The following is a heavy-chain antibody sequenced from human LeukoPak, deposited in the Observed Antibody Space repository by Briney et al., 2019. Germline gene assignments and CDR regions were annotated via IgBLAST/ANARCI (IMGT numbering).Heavy chain of an antibody. CDR1: GFTFSSYG. CDR2: IRYDGSNK. CDR3: AKDSGSWSRSSWYLDY. V-gene: IGHV3-30*02. J-gene: IGHJ4*02. D-gene: IGHD2-15*01. Sequence: GGSLRLSCAASGFTFSSYGMHWVRQAPGKGLEWVAFIRYDGSNKYYADSVKGRFTISRDNSKNTLYLQINSLRAEDTAVYYCAKDSGSWSRSSWYLDYWGQGTLVTVSS.